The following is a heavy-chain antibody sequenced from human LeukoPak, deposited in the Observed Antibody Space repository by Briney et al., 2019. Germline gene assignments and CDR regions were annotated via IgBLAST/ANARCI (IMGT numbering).Heavy chain of an antibody. CDR2: FDPEDGET. V-gene: IGHV1-24*01. J-gene: IGHJ4*02. CDR3: ARDAEHSGWYRGAYYFDY. Sequence: GASVKVSCKVSGYTLTELSMHWVRQAPGKGLEWMGGFDPEDGETIYAQKFQGRVTMTEDTSTDTAYMELSSLRSEDTAVYYCARDAEHSGWYRGAYYFDYWGQGTLVTVSS. D-gene: IGHD6-19*01. CDR1: GYTLTELS.